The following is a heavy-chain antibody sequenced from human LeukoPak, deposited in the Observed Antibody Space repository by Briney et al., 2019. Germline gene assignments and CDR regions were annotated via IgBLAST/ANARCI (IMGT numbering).Heavy chain of an antibody. J-gene: IGHJ6*03. V-gene: IGHV3-64*01. CDR2: ISSNGRST. CDR1: GFTSSGYA. D-gene: IGHD1-14*01. CDR3: ARTQNPSIYYYYYMDV. Sequence: GGSLRLACAASGFTSSGYAMHWVRQAPGKGLEYVSGISSNGRSTHYSSSVKGRFTISRDNSTNTLYLQMGSLRPEDMALYYCARTQNPSIYYYYYMDVWGKGTTVTVSS.